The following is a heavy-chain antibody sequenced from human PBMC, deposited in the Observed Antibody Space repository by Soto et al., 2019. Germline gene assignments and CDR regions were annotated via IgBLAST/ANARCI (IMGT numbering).Heavy chain of an antibody. J-gene: IGHJ4*02. D-gene: IGHD6-6*01. CDR2: INPKSGDT. V-gene: IGHV1-2*04. CDR3: AIEYTSSSRGLDY. Sequence: ASVKVSCKASGYTFTDFYMHWVRQAPGQGLEWMGWINPKSGDTRYAQKFQDWVTMTRDTSINTAYMELRKLRSDDTAIYYCAIEYTSSSRGLDYWGQGTLVTV. CDR1: GYTFTDFY.